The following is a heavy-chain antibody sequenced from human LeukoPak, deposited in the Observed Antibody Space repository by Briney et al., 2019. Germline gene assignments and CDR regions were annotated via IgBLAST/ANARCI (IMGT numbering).Heavy chain of an antibody. CDR3: ARDLCGFDRPRYCSSTRGWYYYYMDV. Sequence: GASVKVSCKASGGTFSSYAISWVRQAPGQGLEWMGGIIPIFGTANYAQKFQGRVTITTDESTSTAYMELSSLRSEDTAVYYCARDLCGFDRPRYCSSTRGWYYYYMDVWGKGTTVTVSS. CDR2: IIPIFGTA. J-gene: IGHJ6*03. CDR1: GGTFSSYA. D-gene: IGHD2-2*01. V-gene: IGHV1-69*05.